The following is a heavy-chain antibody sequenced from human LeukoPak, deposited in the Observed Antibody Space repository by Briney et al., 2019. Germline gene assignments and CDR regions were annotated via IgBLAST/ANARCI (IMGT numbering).Heavy chain of an antibody. Sequence: GGSLRLSCADSGFLFSDFIDHTMVWVRQAPGKGLEWVSYISSSSTSISYADPVRGRFSISRDNAQRSLYLHMNSPRDEDTAVYYCAREFSVVGNFDYWGQGTLVIVSS. J-gene: IGHJ4*02. CDR2: ISSSSTSI. CDR3: AREFSVVGNFDY. D-gene: IGHD2-21*01. V-gene: IGHV3-21*01. CDR1: GFLFSDFIDHT.